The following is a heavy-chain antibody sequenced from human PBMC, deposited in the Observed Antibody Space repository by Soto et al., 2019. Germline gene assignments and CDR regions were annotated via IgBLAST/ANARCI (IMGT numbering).Heavy chain of an antibody. CDR2: INHSGST. J-gene: IGHJ4*02. CDR1: GGSFSGYY. Sequence: ETLSLTCAVYGGSFSGYYWSWIRQPPGKGLEWIGEINHSGSTNYNPSLKSRVTISVDTSKNQFSLKLSSVTAADTAVYYCARFGWDKRFWSGSSYFDYWGQGTLVTVSS. D-gene: IGHD3-3*01. CDR3: ARFGWDKRFWSGSSYFDY. V-gene: IGHV4-34*01.